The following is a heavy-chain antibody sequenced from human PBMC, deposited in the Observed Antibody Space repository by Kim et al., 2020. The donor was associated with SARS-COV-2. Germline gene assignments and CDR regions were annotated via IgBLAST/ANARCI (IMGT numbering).Heavy chain of an antibody. V-gene: IGHV4-31*03. J-gene: IGHJ1*01. CDR1: GGSISSGGYY. D-gene: IGHD1-20*01. CDR3: AKTGGGGFRYFQH. Sequence: SETLSLTCTVSGGSISSGGYYWSWIRKHPGKGLEWIGCIYYSGRTFYNPSLKSRVTLSVDTSKNKFSLKLSSVLAADTAVYYCAKTGGGGFRYFQHWGQG. CDR2: IYYSGRT.